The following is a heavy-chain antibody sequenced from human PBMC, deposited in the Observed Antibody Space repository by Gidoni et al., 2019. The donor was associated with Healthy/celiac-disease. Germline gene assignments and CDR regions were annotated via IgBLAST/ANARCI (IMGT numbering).Heavy chain of an antibody. CDR1: GGSISSYY. Sequence: QVQLQESGPGLVKPSETLSLTCTVSGGSISSYYWSWIRQPPGKGLEWIGYIYYSGSTNYNPSLKSRVTISVDTSKNQFSLKLSSVTAADTAVYYCARDHGFWRGYYYGMDVWGQGTTVTVSS. D-gene: IGHD3-3*01. J-gene: IGHJ6*02. CDR2: IYYSGST. V-gene: IGHV4-59*01. CDR3: ARDHGFWRGYYYGMDV.